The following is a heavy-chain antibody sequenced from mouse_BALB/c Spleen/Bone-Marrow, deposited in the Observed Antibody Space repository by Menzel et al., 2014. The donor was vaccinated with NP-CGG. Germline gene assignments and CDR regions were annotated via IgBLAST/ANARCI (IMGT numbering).Heavy chain of an antibody. CDR2: IYPGDGDT. Sequence: VQRVESGADLVRPGSSVKISCKASGYAFSNYWMNWVKQRPGQGLEWIGQIYPGDGDTNYNGKFKGKATLTADKSSSTAYVQLSSLTSEDSAVYFCARCDGYSYYFDYWGQGTTLTVSS. D-gene: IGHD2-3*01. CDR1: GYAFSNYW. CDR3: ARCDGYSYYFDY. V-gene: IGHV1-80*01. J-gene: IGHJ2*01.